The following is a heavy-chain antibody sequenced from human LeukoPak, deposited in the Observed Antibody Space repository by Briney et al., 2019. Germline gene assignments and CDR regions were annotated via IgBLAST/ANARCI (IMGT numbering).Heavy chain of an antibody. D-gene: IGHD1-26*01. CDR1: GFTFSNYW. CDR2: IRQDGSEI. Sequence: PGGSLRLSCAASGFTFSNYWMSWVRQAPGKGLEWVANIRQDGSEIYYVDSVKGQFTISRDNAKNSLFLQMNSLRAEDTAVYYCARDKIVGATYFDYWGQGTLVTVSS. J-gene: IGHJ4*02. CDR3: ARDKIVGATYFDY. V-gene: IGHV3-7*01.